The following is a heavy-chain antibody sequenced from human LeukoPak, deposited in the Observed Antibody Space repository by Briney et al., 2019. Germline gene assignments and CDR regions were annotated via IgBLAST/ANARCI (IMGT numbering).Heavy chain of an antibody. CDR1: GFTFSTYG. CDR2: IWYDGSNK. CDR3: ARGGSGYDFDF. D-gene: IGHD5-12*01. J-gene: IGHJ4*02. V-gene: IGHV3-33*01. Sequence: GGSLRLSCAASGFTFSTYGMHWVRQAPGKGLEWVAFIWYDGSNKYYADSVKDRFTISRDNSKNTLYLQMNSLRAEDTAVYYCARGGSGYDFDFWGQGTLVTVSS.